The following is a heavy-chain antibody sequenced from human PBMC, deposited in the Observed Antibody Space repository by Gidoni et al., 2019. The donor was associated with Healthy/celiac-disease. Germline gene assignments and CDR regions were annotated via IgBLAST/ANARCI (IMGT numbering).Heavy chain of an antibody. V-gene: IGHV4-30-2*01. CDR2: IYHSGST. CDR3: ARGHSGYDTPIDY. CDR1: GGSISSGGYS. J-gene: IGHJ4*02. D-gene: IGHD5-12*01. Sequence: QLQLQESGSGLVKPSQNLSLTCAVSGGSISSGGYSWSWIRQPPGKGLEWIGYIYHSGSTYYNPSLKSRVTISVDRSKNQFSLKLSSVTAADTAVYYCARGHSGYDTPIDYWGQGTLVTVSS.